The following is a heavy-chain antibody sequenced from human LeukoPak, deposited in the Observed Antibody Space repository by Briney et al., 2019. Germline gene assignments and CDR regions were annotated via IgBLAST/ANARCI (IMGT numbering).Heavy chain of an antibody. Sequence: PGGSLRLSCAASGFTFSDYYMNWVRQAPGRGLEWVSFISSSRSYIYYADSVKGRFTISRDNAKNSLYLQMNSLRAEDTAVYYCARFIAAPYYFDYWGRGTLVTVSS. CDR2: ISSSRSYI. CDR1: GFTFSDYY. CDR3: ARFIAAPYYFDY. J-gene: IGHJ4*02. V-gene: IGHV3-21*01. D-gene: IGHD6-13*01.